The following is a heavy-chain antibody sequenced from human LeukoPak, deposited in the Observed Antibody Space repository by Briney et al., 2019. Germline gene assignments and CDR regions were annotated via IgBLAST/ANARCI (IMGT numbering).Heavy chain of an antibody. J-gene: IGHJ5*02. CDR1: GGSINNYY. CDR2: IYYSGST. D-gene: IGHD3-10*01. Sequence: SETLPLTCTVSGGSINNYYWSWIRQPPGKGLEWIGYIYYSGSTNYNPSLKSRVTISVDTSKNHFSLKLGPVTAADTAVYYCARERSMVRGMSWFDPWGQGTLVTVSS. V-gene: IGHV4-59*01. CDR3: ARERSMVRGMSWFDP.